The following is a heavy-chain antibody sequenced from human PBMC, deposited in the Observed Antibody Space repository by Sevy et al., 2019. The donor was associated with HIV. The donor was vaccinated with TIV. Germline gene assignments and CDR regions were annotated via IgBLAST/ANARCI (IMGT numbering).Heavy chain of an antibody. CDR3: AKGSTSSSEVGYFDY. Sequence: GGSLRLSCAASGFTFSSYAMSWVRQAPGKGLEWVSVISGNGGYTYDADSVKDRFTISRDTSKNTLYLQMNSLRAEDTDVYYCAKGSTSSSEVGYFDYWGQRTLVTVSS. CDR1: GFTFSSYA. D-gene: IGHD2-2*01. CDR2: ISGNGGYT. V-gene: IGHV3-23*01. J-gene: IGHJ4*02.